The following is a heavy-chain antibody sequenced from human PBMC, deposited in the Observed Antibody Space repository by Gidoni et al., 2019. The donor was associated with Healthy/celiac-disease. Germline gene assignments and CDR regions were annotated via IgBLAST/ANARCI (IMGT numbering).Heavy chain of an antibody. J-gene: IGHJ6*02. CDR2: IKSKTDGGTT. Sequence: EVQLVESGGGLVKPGGSLRLSCAASGFTFSNARMSWVRKAPGKGLEWVGRIKSKTDGGTTDYAAPVKGRFTISRDDSKNTLYLQMNSLKAEDTAVYYWTTQGYCSSTSCYRENYYYYYGMDVWGQGTTVTVSS. CDR1: GFTFSNAR. D-gene: IGHD2-2*01. V-gene: IGHV3-15*01. CDR3: TTQGYCSSTSCYRENYYYYYGMDV.